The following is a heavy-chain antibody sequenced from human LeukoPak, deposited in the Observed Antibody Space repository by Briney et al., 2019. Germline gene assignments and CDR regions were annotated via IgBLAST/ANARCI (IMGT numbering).Heavy chain of an antibody. CDR1: GFTFSSYS. CDR2: ISSSSSYI. Sequence: PGGSLRLCCAASGFTFSSYSMNWVRQAPGKGLEWVSSISSSSSYIYYADSVKGRFTISRDNAKNSLYLQMNSLRAEDTAVYYCARGSRYFDWLLFDYWGQGTLVTVSS. CDR3: ARGSRYFDWLLFDY. D-gene: IGHD3-9*01. J-gene: IGHJ4*02. V-gene: IGHV3-21*01.